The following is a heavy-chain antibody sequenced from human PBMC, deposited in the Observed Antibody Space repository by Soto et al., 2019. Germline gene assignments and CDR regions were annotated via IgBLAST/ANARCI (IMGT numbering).Heavy chain of an antibody. CDR3: ARGLWDDFPTKIDY. Sequence: GGSRRPSCAASGFTSSDYDMSWIRQAPGKGREWVSYISSGGSTIYYADSVEGRFTLSRDNAKNSLYLQMNSLRAEDTAVYYCARGLWDDFPTKIDYWGQGTLVTVSS. V-gene: IGHV3-11*01. D-gene: IGHD3-3*01. CDR1: GFTSSDYD. J-gene: IGHJ4*02. CDR2: ISSGGSTI.